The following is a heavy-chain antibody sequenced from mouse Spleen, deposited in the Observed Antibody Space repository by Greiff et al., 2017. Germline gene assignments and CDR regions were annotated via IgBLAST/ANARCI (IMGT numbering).Heavy chain of an antibody. V-gene: IGHV5-6-3*01. Sequence: EVKLMESGGGLVQPGGSLKLSCAASGFTFSSYGMSWVRQTPDKRLELVATINSNGGSTYYPDSVKGRFTITRDNAKNTLYLQLSSLKSEDTAMYYCARDAELGRYFDVWGAGTTVTVSS. CDR3: ARDAELGRYFDV. CDR2: INSNGGST. CDR1: GFTFSSYG. D-gene: IGHD4-1*01. J-gene: IGHJ1*01.